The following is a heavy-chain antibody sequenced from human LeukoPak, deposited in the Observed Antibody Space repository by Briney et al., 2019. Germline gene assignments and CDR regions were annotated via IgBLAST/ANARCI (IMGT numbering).Heavy chain of an antibody. CDR1: GFTFSSYA. J-gene: IGHJ4*02. D-gene: IGHD3-22*01. CDR3: AKDPISPYYYDSSGYFDY. CDR2: ISGSGGST. V-gene: IGHV3-23*01. Sequence: GGSLRLSCAASGFTFSSYAMHWVRQAPGKGLEWVSAISGSGGSTYYADSVKGRFTISRDNSKNTLYLQMNSLRAEDTAVYYCAKDPISPYYYDSSGYFDYWGQGTLVTVSS.